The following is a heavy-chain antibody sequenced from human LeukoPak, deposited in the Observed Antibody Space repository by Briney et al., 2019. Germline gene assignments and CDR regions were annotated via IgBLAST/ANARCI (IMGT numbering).Heavy chain of an antibody. V-gene: IGHV1-69*13. CDR3: AREYYYGSGSYYSEPPGVGFDP. CDR2: IIPIFGTA. D-gene: IGHD3-10*01. Sequence: SVKVSCKASGGIFSSYAISWVRQAPGQGLEGMGGIIPIFGTANYAQKFQGRVTITADESTSTAYMELSSLRSEDTAVYYCAREYYYGSGSYYSEPPGVGFDPWGQGTLVTVSS. J-gene: IGHJ5*02. CDR1: GGIFSSYA.